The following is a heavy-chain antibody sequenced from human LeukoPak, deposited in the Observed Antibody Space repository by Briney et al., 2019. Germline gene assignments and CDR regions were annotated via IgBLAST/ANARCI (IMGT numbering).Heavy chain of an antibody. V-gene: IGHV3-30*19. Sequence: GGSLRLSCAAPGFSFKYYGMHWVRQAPGKGLEWVAVISYDGSNKYADSVKGRFTISRDNSKNTLYLQMNSLRAEDTAVYYCALNRGSGWYFHYWGQGTLVTVSS. J-gene: IGHJ4*02. CDR2: ISYDGSNK. CDR1: GFSFKYYG. D-gene: IGHD6-19*01. CDR3: ALNRGSGWYFHY.